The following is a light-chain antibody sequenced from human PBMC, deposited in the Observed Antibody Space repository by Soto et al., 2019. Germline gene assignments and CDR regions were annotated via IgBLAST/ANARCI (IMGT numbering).Light chain of an antibody. CDR1: SSDVGSFNY. CDR2: EVT. CDR3: VSYATSTTLHV. J-gene: IGLJ1*01. V-gene: IGLV2-14*01. Sequence: SVMTQHASVSGSPGQSITISCTATSSDVGSFNYVSWYQHNPGKAPKLMIYEVTSRPSGVSNRFSGSKSVNTASLTISGLQAEDEADYYCVSYATSTTLHVFGYGTKVTVL.